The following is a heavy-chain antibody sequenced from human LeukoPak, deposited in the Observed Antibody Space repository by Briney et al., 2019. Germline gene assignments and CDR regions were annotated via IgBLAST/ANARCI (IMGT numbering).Heavy chain of an antibody. V-gene: IGHV4-39*07. CDR3: ARVTTPAYYYDSSGYIPDLYYFDY. D-gene: IGHD3-22*01. J-gene: IGHJ4*02. CDR1: GGSISSSSYY. Sequence: SETLSLTCTVSGGSISSSSYYWSWIRQPPGKGLEWIGEINHSGSTNYNPSLKSRVTISVDTSKNQFSLKLSSVTAADTAVYYCARVTTPAYYYDSSGYIPDLYYFDYWGQGTLVTVSS. CDR2: INHSGST.